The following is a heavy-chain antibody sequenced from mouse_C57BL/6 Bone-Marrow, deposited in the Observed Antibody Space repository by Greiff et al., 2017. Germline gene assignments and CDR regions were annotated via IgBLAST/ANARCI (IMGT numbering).Heavy chain of an antibody. CDR3: ARNWYYFYFDY. J-gene: IGHJ2*01. CDR1: GFSLTSYG. D-gene: IGHD1-1*01. CDR2: IWSGGST. Sequence: QVQLKESGPGLVQPSQSLSITCTVSGFSLTSYGVHWVRQSPGKGLEWLGVIWSGGSTDYTAAFISRLSISKDNSKGQVFFKMNSLQADDTAIYYCARNWYYFYFDYWGQGTTLTVSS. V-gene: IGHV2-2*01.